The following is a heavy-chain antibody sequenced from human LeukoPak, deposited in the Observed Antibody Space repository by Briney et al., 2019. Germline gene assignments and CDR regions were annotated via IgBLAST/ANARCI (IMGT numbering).Heavy chain of an antibody. Sequence: GGSLRLSCAASGFTFSSYSMNWVRQAPGKGLEWVANIKQDGSAKYYVDSVKGRFTISRDNAKNSMYLQMNSLRAEDTAVYYCARDEIWGQGTMVTVSS. CDR3: ARDEI. CDR2: IKQDGSAK. V-gene: IGHV3-7*01. J-gene: IGHJ3*02. CDR1: GFTFSSYS.